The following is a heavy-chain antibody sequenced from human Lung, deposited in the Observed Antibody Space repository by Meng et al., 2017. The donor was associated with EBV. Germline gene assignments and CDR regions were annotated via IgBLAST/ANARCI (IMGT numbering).Heavy chain of an antibody. CDR3: AREWGHSDNWYNYFDP. CDR2: INHSGST. J-gene: IGHJ5*02. D-gene: IGHD1-20*01. V-gene: IGHV4-34*01. CDR1: GGSFSGYY. Sequence: HVQRHQWGAGLLKPSESLSPTCAGDGGSFSGYYWRSIRQPPGKGLEWIGEINHSGSTNYNPSLKSRVTISVDTSKNQFSLKLSCVPAAYTAVYYCAREWGHSDNWYNYFDPWGQGTLVTVSS.